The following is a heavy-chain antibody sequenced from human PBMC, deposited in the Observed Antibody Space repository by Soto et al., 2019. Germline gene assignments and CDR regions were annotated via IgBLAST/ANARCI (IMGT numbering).Heavy chain of an antibody. CDR1: GFTISNNY. V-gene: IGHV3-66*01. Sequence: PGGSLRLSCAASGFTISNNYMSWVRQAPGKGLEWVSVIYSGGTTYYADSVKGRFTISRDNSKNTLYLQMNSLRVEDTAVYYCAREMGYDYGSGSPFDYWGQGTLVTVSS. D-gene: IGHD3-10*01. CDR2: IYSGGTT. CDR3: AREMGYDYGSGSPFDY. J-gene: IGHJ4*02.